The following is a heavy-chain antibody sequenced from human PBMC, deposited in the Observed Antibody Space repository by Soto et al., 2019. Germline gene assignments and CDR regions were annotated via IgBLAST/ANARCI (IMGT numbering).Heavy chain of an antibody. CDR2: IKDDGSEI. D-gene: IGHD5-12*01. CDR1: GFNVMSYW. V-gene: IGHV3-7*01. J-gene: IGHJ4*02. CDR3: ARDIGFDYVN. Sequence: GGSLRLSCAVSGFNVMSYWMSWVRQAPGKGLEWVASIKDDGSEIYYLQSVMGRFTISRDSAGNALHLAMNYMSAEDTGVYFCARDIGFDYVNWGQGTLVTVSS.